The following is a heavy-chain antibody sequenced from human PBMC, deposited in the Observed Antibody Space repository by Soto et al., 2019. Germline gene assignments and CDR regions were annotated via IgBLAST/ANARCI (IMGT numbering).Heavy chain of an antibody. CDR1: GLTFSSYS. D-gene: IGHD3-10*01. Sequence: GGSLRLSCAASGLTFSSYSMSWVRQAPGKGLEWVSGFRTSGDGGTTYYADSVKGRFTISRDNSKNMLFLQMNSLRAEDTAIYYCAKKVNSGPGSQYFDYWGQGTLVTVSS. V-gene: IGHV3-23*01. J-gene: IGHJ4*02. CDR3: AKKVNSGPGSQYFDY. CDR2: FRTSGDGGTT.